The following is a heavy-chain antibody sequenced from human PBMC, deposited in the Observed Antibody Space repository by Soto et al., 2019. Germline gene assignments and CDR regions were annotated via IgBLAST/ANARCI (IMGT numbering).Heavy chain of an antibody. CDR3: ARAMDTAMTSKDNWFDP. J-gene: IGHJ5*02. Sequence: QVQLVESGGGVVQPGRSLRLSCAASGFTFRSYAMHWVRQAPGRGLEWVAVISYDENKRYYTDSVKGRFTISRDNSKNXXYLQVNNLRAEDTAVYYCARAMDTAMTSKDNWFDPWGQGTLVTVSS. CDR1: GFTFRSYA. V-gene: IGHV3-30-3*01. CDR2: ISYDENKR. D-gene: IGHD5-18*01.